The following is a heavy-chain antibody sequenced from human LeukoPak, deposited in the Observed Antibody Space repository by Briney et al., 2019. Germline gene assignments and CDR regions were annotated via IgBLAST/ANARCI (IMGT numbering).Heavy chain of an antibody. CDR2: INPSGGST. V-gene: IGHV1-46*01. CDR3: AREMEPYSGSYYGFDY. CDR1: GYTFTSYF. D-gene: IGHD1-26*01. Sequence: GASVKVSCKASGYTFTSYFMHWGRKPPGQGLEGRGKINPSGGSTSYAQKFQGRVTMTRDTSTSTAYMELRSLRSDDTAVYYCAREMEPYSGSYYGFDYWGQGTLVTVSS. J-gene: IGHJ4*02.